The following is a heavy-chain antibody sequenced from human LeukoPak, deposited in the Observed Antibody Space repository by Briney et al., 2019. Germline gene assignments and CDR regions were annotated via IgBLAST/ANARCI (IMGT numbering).Heavy chain of an antibody. D-gene: IGHD2-21*01. CDR3: ARALIFPNDDAFDI. J-gene: IGHJ3*02. CDR1: GYTFTSYD. CDR2: MNPNSGNT. Sequence: ASVKVSCKASGYTFTSYDINWVRQATGQGLEWMGWMNPNSGNTGYAQKFQGRVTMTRNTSISTAYMELSSLRSGDTAVYYCARALIFPNDDAFDIWGQGTMVTVSS. V-gene: IGHV1-8*01.